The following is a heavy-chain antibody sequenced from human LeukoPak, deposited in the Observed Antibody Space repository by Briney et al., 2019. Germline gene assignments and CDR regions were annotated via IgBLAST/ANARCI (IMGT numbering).Heavy chain of an antibody. J-gene: IGHJ6*02. D-gene: IGHD5-18*01. V-gene: IGHV4-31*03. CDR2: IYYSGST. Sequence: SETLSLTCTVSGGSISSGGYYWSWIRQHPGTGLEWIGYIYYSGSTYYNPSLKSRVTISVDTSKNQFSLKLSSVTAADTAVYYCAREWIQQYGMDVWGQGTTVTVSS. CDR1: GGSISSGGYY. CDR3: AREWIQQYGMDV.